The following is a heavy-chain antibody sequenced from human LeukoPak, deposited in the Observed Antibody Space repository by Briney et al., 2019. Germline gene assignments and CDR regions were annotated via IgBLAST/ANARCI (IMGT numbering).Heavy chain of an antibody. D-gene: IGHD1-14*01. CDR1: GYTLTELS. Sequence: ASVKVSCKVSGYTLTELSMHWVRQAPGKGLEWMGGFDPEDGETIYAQKFQGRVTMTEDTSTDTAYMELSSLRSEDTAVYYCATAGTSQPSYYYYMDVWGKGTTVTVSS. V-gene: IGHV1-24*01. CDR3: ATAGTSQPSYYYYMDV. J-gene: IGHJ6*03. CDR2: FDPEDGET.